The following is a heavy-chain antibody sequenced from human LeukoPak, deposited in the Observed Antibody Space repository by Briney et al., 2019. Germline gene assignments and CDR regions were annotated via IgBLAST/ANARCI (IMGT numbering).Heavy chain of an antibody. J-gene: IGHJ4*02. CDR1: GFTFSTYA. Sequence: GGSLRLSCAASGFTFSTYAMSWVRQAPGKGLEWVSGISGTGGSTYYADSVKGRFTISRDNSKNTLYLQMNSLRAEDTAVYYCAKDGVYDSSGYYYASTLEYYFDYWGQGTLVTVSS. CDR3: AKDGVYDSSGYYYASTLEYYFDY. D-gene: IGHD3-22*01. V-gene: IGHV3-23*01. CDR2: ISGTGGST.